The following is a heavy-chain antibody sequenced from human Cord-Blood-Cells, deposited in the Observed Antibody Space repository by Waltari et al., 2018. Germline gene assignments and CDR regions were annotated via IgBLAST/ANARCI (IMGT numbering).Heavy chain of an antibody. CDR2: ISPIFGTA. CDR1: GGPFSSHA. CDR3: AREKGVGAPDAFDI. J-gene: IGHJ3*02. Sequence: QVQLVQSGAEVKKPGSSVKFSCTASGGPFSSHAITWVRQAPGQGLEWMGGISPIFGTANYAQKFQGRVTITADESTSTAYMELSSLRSEDTAVYYCAREKGVGAPDAFDIWGQGTMVTVSS. D-gene: IGHD1-26*01. V-gene: IGHV1-69*01.